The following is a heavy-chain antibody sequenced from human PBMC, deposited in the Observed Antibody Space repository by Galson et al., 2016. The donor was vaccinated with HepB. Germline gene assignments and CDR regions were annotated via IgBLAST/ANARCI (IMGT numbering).Heavy chain of an antibody. V-gene: IGHV4-59*01. CDR1: GGSISSYY. CDR3: ATRGYSYGYEDN. CDR2: IYYSGTT. Sequence: SETLSLTCSVSGGSISSYYWSWIRQSPGKGLEWIGYIYYSGTTNYNPSLRNRVTIFADRSKNQFSLKLSSVTPADTAVYYCATRGYSYGYEDNWGQGTLVTVSS. J-gene: IGHJ4*02. D-gene: IGHD5-18*01.